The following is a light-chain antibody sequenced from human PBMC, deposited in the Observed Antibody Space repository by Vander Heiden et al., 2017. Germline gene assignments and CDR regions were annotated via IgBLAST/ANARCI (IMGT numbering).Light chain of an antibody. CDR1: QDISSF. Sequence: DIQLTQSPSFLSASVGDRVTITCRASQDISSFLAWYQQKPGKAPKLLIATSSTLQSGVPSRFSGSGSGTEFTLTISDVHPEDFATYYCQQLTSYFSTFGGGTKVEVK. J-gene: IGKJ4*01. V-gene: IGKV1-9*01. CDR3: QQLTSYFST. CDR2: TSS.